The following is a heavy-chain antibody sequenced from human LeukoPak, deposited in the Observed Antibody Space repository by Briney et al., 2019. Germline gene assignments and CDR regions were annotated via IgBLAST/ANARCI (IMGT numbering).Heavy chain of an antibody. Sequence: GGSLRLSCAASGFTFSSFGMHWVRQARGKGLEWVAVISYHGSDTYYADSVKGRFTISRDNSKNTLYVQMNSLRAEDTAVYYCAKESTAYSSGWLALFDYWGQGTLVTVSS. CDR2: ISYHGSDT. D-gene: IGHD6-19*01. CDR1: GFTFSSFG. V-gene: IGHV3-30*18. J-gene: IGHJ4*02. CDR3: AKESTAYSSGWLALFDY.